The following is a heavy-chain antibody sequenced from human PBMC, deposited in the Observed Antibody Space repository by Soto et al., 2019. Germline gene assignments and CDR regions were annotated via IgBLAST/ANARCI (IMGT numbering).Heavy chain of an antibody. Sequence: GSLRLSCAASGFKFSIFGMHWVRQTPGKGLEWVAVISYDGSNKYYADSVKGRFTISRDNSKNTLYLQMNSLRAEDTAVYYCAKAPHEGYYDSSGYFWYFDYWGQGTLVTVSS. CDR1: GFKFSIFG. D-gene: IGHD3-22*01. CDR2: ISYDGSNK. V-gene: IGHV3-30*18. CDR3: AKAPHEGYYDSSGYFWYFDY. J-gene: IGHJ4*02.